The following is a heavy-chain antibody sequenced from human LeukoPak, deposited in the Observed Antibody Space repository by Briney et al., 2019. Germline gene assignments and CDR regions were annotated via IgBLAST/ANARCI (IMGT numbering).Heavy chain of an antibody. J-gene: IGHJ4*02. V-gene: IGHV4-39*07. D-gene: IGHD6-6*01. CDR3: ARDLGPYSSSSEGRY. CDR1: GGSISSSSYY. Sequence: SETLSLTCTVSGGSISSSSYYWGWIRQPPGKGLEWIGSIYYSGSTYYNPSLKSRVTISVDTSKNQFSLKLSSVTAADTAVYYCARDLGPYSSSSEGRYWGQGTLVTVSS. CDR2: IYYSGST.